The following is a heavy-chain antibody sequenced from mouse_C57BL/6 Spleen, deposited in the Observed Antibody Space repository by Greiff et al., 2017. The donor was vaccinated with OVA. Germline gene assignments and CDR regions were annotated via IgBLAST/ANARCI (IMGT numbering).Heavy chain of an antibody. CDR1: GYTFTSYW. Sequence: VQLQQPGADLVKPGASVKVSCKASGYTFTSYWMHWVQQRPGQGLEWIGRIHPSDSDTTYNQKFKGKATLTVDKSSSTAYMQLSSLTSEDSAVYYCAIPLNWDGKAWFAYWGQGTLVTVSA. D-gene: IGHD4-1*01. J-gene: IGHJ3*01. CDR3: AIPLNWDGKAWFAY. CDR2: IHPSDSDT. V-gene: IGHV1-74*01.